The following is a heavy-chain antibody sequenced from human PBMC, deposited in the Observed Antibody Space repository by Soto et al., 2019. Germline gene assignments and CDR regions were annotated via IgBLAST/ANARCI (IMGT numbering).Heavy chain of an antibody. D-gene: IGHD6-19*01. V-gene: IGHV1-46*03. CDR2: INPSGGST. J-gene: IGHJ4*02. Sequence: GASVKVSCKASGYSFTTYHVHWVRQAPGQGLEWMGIINPSGGSTTYAQKFQGRVTMTRDTSTSTVYMELSSLRSEDTAVYYCAREINSSGWYGIPNYWGQGTVVTVSS. CDR3: AREINSSGWYGIPNY. CDR1: GYSFTTYH.